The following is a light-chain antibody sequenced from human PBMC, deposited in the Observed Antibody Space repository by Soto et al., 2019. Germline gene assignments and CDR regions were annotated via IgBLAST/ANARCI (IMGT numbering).Light chain of an antibody. V-gene: IGKV3-20*01. J-gene: IGKJ3*01. Sequence: EIVLTQSPGTLSLSPGERATLSCRASQSVSSSYLACYQQKPGQAPRLLIYGESSRATGIPDRFNGSGSGTDFTLTISRLEPEDFAVYYCQQYGSSLFTFGPGTKVDIK. CDR1: QSVSSSY. CDR3: QQYGSSLFT. CDR2: GES.